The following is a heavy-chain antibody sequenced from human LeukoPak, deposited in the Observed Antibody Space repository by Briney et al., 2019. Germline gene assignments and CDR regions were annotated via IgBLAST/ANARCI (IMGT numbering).Heavy chain of an antibody. CDR1: GFTFTNYA. D-gene: IGHD3-10*01. V-gene: IGHV3-23*01. CDR3: ARPLMYYYGSETYFWFDP. CDR2: ISGGGGST. Sequence: GGSLRLSCAASGFTFTNYAMSWVRQAPGKWLEWVSTISGGGGSTYSADSVMGRFTISRDNSKTTLYLQMNSLRAEDTAVYYCARPLMYYYGSETYFWFDPWGQGTLVTVSS. J-gene: IGHJ5*02.